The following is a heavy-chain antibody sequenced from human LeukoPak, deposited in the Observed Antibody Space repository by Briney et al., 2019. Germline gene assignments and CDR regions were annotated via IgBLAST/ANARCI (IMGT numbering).Heavy chain of an antibody. CDR2: INSDGSST. V-gene: IGHV3-74*01. Sequence: GGSLRLSCAASGFTFSSCWMHWVRQAPGKGLVWVSRINSDGSSTSYADSVKGRFTISRDNAKNTLYLQMNSLRAEDTAVYYCARGGSSWYKYYYMDVWGKGTTVTVSS. CDR3: ARGGSSWYKYYYMDV. D-gene: IGHD6-13*01. CDR1: GFTFSSCW. J-gene: IGHJ6*03.